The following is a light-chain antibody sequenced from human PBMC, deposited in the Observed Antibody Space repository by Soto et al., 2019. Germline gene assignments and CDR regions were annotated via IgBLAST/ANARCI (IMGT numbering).Light chain of an antibody. J-gene: IGKJ2*01. CDR1: QSVSNSF. CDR2: GVS. V-gene: IGKV3-20*01. Sequence: ESVLTQSPATLSLSPGERATLSCRASQSVSNSFFAWYQQKPGQAPRLLIYGVSSRATGIPDRFSGSGSGTDFTLTISSLEPEDFVVYYCQQYSSLPHTFGQGTKLGVK. CDR3: QQYSSLPHT.